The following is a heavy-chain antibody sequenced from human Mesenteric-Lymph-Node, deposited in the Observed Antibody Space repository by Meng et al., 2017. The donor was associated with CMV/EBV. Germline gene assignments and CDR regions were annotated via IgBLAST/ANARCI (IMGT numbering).Heavy chain of an antibody. V-gene: IGHV3-66*02. CDR2: IYTGGTT. CDR3: ARDSSGWYMGFDY. J-gene: IGHJ4*02. Sequence: GESLKISCAASGFTFSSYAMTWVRQAPGKGLEWVSTIYTGGTTYYADSVKGRFTISRDSSKNTLYLQMNSLRPEDTAVYYCARDSSGWYMGFDYWGQGTLVTVSS. CDR1: GFTFSSYA. D-gene: IGHD6-19*01.